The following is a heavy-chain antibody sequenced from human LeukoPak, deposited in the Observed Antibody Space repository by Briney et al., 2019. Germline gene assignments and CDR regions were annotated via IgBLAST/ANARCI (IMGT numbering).Heavy chain of an antibody. V-gene: IGHV3-33*01. D-gene: IGHD3-22*01. CDR1: GFIFSTYG. CDR3: SRDSLYDDNGYYHYFDY. J-gene: IGHJ4*02. CDR2: IWYDASGQ. Sequence: GGPLRLSCAASGFIFSTYGMHWVRQAPGKGLEGVAMIWYDASGQHYADSVKGRFTISRDTSKNTLYLQMNSLRAEDTAVYFCSRDSLYDDNGYYHYFDYWGRGTLVTVSS.